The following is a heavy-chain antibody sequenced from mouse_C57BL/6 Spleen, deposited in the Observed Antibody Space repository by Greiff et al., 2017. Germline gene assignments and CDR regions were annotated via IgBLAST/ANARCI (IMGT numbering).Heavy chain of an antibody. CDR2: IHPNSGST. J-gene: IGHJ1*03. Sequence: VQLQQPGAELVKPGASVKLSCKASGYTFTSYWMHWVKQRPGQGLEWIGMIHPNSGSTNYNEKFKSKATLTVDKSSSTAYMQRSSLTYEEAAVYYCARSDSSGYWYVDVWGTGTTVTV. CDR1: GYTFTSYW. D-gene: IGHD3-2*02. V-gene: IGHV1-64*01. CDR3: ARSDSSGYWYVDV.